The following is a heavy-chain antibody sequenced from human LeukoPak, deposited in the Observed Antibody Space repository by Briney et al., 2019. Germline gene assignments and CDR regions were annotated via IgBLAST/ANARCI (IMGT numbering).Heavy chain of an antibody. CDR1: GFTFSSYW. Sequence: GGSLRLSCAASGFTFSSYWMYWVRQAPGKGLEWVSRINSDGSTRKYADSVKGRFTISRDNAKNILYLQMNSLRAEDTAVYYCARAYNYGSIDYWWQGTLVTAAS. V-gene: IGHV3-74*03. CDR2: INSDGSTR. CDR3: ARAYNYGSIDY. D-gene: IGHD3-10*01. J-gene: IGHJ4*02.